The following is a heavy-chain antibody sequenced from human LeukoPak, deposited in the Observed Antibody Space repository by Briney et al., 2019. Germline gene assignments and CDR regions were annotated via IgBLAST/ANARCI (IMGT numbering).Heavy chain of an antibody. CDR2: THYSGTT. V-gene: IGHV4-59*12. D-gene: IGHD2-8*01. CDR1: GDSISGFY. Sequence: SETLSLTRSVSGDSISGFYWNWIRQSPEKGLEWIAVTHYSGTTNYNPSLKSRVTISIDTSRQQFFLKLSSVTAADTAVYYCVLAPNSNWFDFWGQGTRVTVSS. CDR3: VLAPNSNWFDF. J-gene: IGHJ5*01.